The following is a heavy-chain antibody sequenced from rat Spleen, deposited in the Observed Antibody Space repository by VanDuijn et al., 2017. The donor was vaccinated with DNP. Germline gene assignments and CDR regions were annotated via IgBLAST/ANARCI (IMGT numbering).Heavy chain of an antibody. Sequence: EVQLVESGGGPVQPGRSLKLSCVASGFIFSDYNMAWVRQAPKTGLEWVANIIYDGSRTHYRDSVKGRFTISRDNAKSTLYLQMDSLRSEDTATYYCAGRPPPTRGPFDYWGQGVTVTVSS. V-gene: IGHV5S10*01. CDR1: GFIFSDYN. D-gene: IGHD1-4*01. J-gene: IGHJ2*01. CDR3: AGRPPPTRGPFDY. CDR2: IIYDGSRT.